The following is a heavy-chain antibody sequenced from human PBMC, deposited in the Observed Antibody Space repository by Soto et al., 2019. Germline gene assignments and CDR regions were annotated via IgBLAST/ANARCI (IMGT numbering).Heavy chain of an antibody. CDR1: GYNFAYFW. J-gene: IGHJ6*02. CDR2: IYPGNSDT. Sequence: GESLKISCKGSGYNFAYFWIGWVRQMPGRGLELMGIIYPGNSDTTYSPSFQGQVTISADKSIRTAYLQWRSLRASDTAIYYCARAFRGSTHGMDVWGQGTTVTVSS. CDR3: ARAFRGSTHGMDV. D-gene: IGHD3-16*01. V-gene: IGHV5-51*01.